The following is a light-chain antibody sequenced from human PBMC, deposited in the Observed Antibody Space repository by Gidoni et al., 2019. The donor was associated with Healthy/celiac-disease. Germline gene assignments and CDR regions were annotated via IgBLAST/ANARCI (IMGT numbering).Light chain of an antibody. J-gene: IGKJ3*01. CDR3: QQSYSTPCT. CDR2: AAS. Sequence: DIQMTQPPASLSASVGDRVTITCRASHSISSYLNWYQQKPGKAPKLLIYAASSLQSGVPSSFSGSGSGTDFTLTSSSLQPEEFATYYCQQSYSTPCTFGPXTKVDIK. CDR1: HSISSY. V-gene: IGKV1-39*01.